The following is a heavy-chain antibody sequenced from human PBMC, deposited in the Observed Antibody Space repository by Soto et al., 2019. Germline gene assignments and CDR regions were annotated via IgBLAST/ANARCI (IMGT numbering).Heavy chain of an antibody. Sequence: ASVKVSCKASGHTFTSYCISWVRQAPGQGLKWMGWISAYNGNTNYAQKLQGRVTMTTDTSTSTAYTELRSLRSDDTAVYYCARGGYGNYVDLFDYWGQGTLVTVSS. CDR2: ISAYNGNT. CDR3: ARGGYGNYVDLFDY. J-gene: IGHJ4*02. CDR1: GHTFTSYC. V-gene: IGHV1-18*01. D-gene: IGHD4-17*01.